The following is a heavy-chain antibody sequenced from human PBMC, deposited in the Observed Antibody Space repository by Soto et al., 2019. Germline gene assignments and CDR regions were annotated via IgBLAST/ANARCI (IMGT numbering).Heavy chain of an antibody. CDR3: ATYSPPRGIAVAGTDYYYMDV. Sequence: SETLSLTCAVSGGTISSGGYSWSWIRQPPGKGLEWIGYIYHSGSTYYNPSLKSRVTISVDRSKNQFSLKLSSVTAADTAVYYCATYSPPRGIAVAGTDYYYMDVWGKGTTVTVSS. CDR1: GGTISSGGYS. J-gene: IGHJ6*03. CDR2: IYHSGST. V-gene: IGHV4-30-2*01. D-gene: IGHD6-19*01.